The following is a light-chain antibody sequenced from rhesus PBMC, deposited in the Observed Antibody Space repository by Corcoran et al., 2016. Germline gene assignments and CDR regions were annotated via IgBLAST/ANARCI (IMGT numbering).Light chain of an antibody. CDR1: QGISDY. CDR3: LQGYSTPYS. Sequence: DIQMTQSPSSLSASVGDRVTITCRASQGISDYLSWYQQKPGKAPKRLIYAASSLESGVPSRCSGSGYGTEFTLTISSLQPEDFAAYYCLQGYSTPYSFGQGTKVEIK. CDR2: AAS. J-gene: IGKJ2*01. V-gene: IGKV1-36*02.